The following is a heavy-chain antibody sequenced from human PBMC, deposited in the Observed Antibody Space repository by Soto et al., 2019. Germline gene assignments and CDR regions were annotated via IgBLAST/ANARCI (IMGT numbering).Heavy chain of an antibody. J-gene: IGHJ3*02. D-gene: IGHD5-12*01. CDR3: ARARRGLDAFDI. CDR1: GGTFSSYA. CDR2: IIPIFGTA. V-gene: IGHV1-69*13. Sequence: SVKVSCKASGGTFSSYAISWVRQAPGQGLEWMGGIIPIFGTANYAQKFQGRVTITADESTSTAYMELSSLRSEDTAVYYCARARRGLDAFDIWGQGTMVTVSS.